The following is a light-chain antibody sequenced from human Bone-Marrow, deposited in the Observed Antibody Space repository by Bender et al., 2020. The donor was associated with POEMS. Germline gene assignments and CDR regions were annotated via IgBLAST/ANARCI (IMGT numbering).Light chain of an antibody. CDR1: SSNIGTNP. CDR2: INN. V-gene: IGLV1-44*01. Sequence: QSVLTQPPSASGTPGQRVTISCSGSSSNIGTNPVNWYQQLPGTAPKLLIYINNQRPSGVSNRFSGSKSGNTASLTISGLQAEDEADYYCCSYAGGSNPLHVVFGGGTKLTVL. J-gene: IGLJ2*01. CDR3: CSYAGGSNPLHVV.